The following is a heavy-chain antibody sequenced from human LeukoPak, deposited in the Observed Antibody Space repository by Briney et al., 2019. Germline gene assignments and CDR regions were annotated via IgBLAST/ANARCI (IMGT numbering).Heavy chain of an antibody. Sequence: ASVKVSCKASGGTFSSYAISWVRQAPGQGLEWMGGIIPIFGTANYAQKFQGRVTITADESTSTAYMELSSLRSEDTAVYYCARVSVAATLWYFDYWGQGTLVTVSS. V-gene: IGHV1-69*13. CDR1: GGTFSSYA. CDR3: ARVSVAATLWYFDY. CDR2: IIPIFGTA. J-gene: IGHJ4*02. D-gene: IGHD6-19*01.